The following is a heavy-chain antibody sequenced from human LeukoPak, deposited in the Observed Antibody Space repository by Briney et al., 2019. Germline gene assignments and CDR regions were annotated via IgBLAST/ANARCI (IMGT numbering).Heavy chain of an antibody. J-gene: IGHJ3*02. D-gene: IGHD3-16*01. CDR3: AASNAGGTDAFDI. CDR1: GDSIRSYY. CDR2: IYYSGST. Sequence: SETLSLTCIVSGDSIRSYYWSWIRQPPGKGLEWIGHIYYSGSTNYNPSLKSPVTISVDTSKSQFPLKLTSVTAADTAVYYCAASNAGGTDAFDIWGQGTMVCVSS. V-gene: IGHV4-59*13.